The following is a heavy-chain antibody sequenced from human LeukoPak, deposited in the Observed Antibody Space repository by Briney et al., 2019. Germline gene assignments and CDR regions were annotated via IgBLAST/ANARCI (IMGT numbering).Heavy chain of an antibody. J-gene: IGHJ4*02. V-gene: IGHV1-2*02. CDR1: GYTFTGYY. CDR2: INPNSGGT. CDR3: ARELTVTTAQRRVIGY. Sequence: ASVKVSCKASGYTFTGYYMHWVRQAPGQGLERMGWINPNSGGTNYAQKFQGRVTMTRDTSISTAYMELSRLRSDDTAVYYCARELTVTTAQRRVIGYWGQGTLVTVSS. D-gene: IGHD4-17*01.